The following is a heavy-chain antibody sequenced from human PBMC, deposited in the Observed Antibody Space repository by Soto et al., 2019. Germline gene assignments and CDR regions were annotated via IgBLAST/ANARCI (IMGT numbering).Heavy chain of an antibody. CDR2: INAGNGNT. D-gene: IGHD3-22*01. CDR1: GYTFTGYA. J-gene: IGHJ3*02. V-gene: IGHV1-3*01. Sequence: ASVKVSCKASGYTFTGYAMHWGRQAPGQRLEWMGWINAGNGNTKYSQKFQGRVTITRDTSASTAYMELSSLRSEDTAVYYCARDQGYYYDSSWLTDAFDIWGQGTMVTVSS. CDR3: ARDQGYYYDSSWLTDAFDI.